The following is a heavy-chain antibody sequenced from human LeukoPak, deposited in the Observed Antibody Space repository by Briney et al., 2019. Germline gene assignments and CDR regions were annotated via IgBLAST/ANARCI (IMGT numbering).Heavy chain of an antibody. CDR3: ARVVNWNPHRFDP. D-gene: IGHD1-20*01. CDR2: IYYSGST. J-gene: IGHJ5*02. CDR1: VDSISSSY. V-gene: IGHV4-59*01. Sequence: PSETLSLTSTVSVDSISSSYWSWIPQPPGKGLGWSGYIYYSGSTNYNTSLTSRVTISVDTSKNQFSLKLSSVTAADTAVYYCARVVNWNPHRFDPWGQGTLVTVSS.